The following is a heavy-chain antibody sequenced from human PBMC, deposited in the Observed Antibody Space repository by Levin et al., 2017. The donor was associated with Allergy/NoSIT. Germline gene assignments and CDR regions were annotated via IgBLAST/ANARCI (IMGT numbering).Heavy chain of an antibody. V-gene: IGHV4-59*01. J-gene: IGHJ4*02. Sequence: GSLRLSCTVSGGSISSYYWSWIRQPPGKGLEWIGYIYYSGSTNYNPSLKSRVTISVDTSKNQFSLKLSSVTAADTAVYYCARVSKSYYFDYWGQGTLVTVSS. CDR2: IYYSGST. CDR3: ARVSKSYYFDY. CDR1: GGSISSYY.